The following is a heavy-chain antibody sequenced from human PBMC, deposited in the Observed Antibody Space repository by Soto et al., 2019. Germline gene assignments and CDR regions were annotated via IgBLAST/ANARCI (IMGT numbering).Heavy chain of an antibody. J-gene: IGHJ4*02. CDR3: GRGGTPIDY. V-gene: IGHV1-18*01. Sequence: QVQLVQSGAEVKKPGASVKVSCKASGYTFTNFGISWVRQAPGQGLEWMGWISAYNGNTNYAQNFQGRVTMTTDTSTRPAYMERRSLRSGDTAVYYCGRGGTPIDYWGQGPLVTVSS. CDR1: GYTFTNFG. D-gene: IGHD3-16*01. CDR2: ISAYNGNT.